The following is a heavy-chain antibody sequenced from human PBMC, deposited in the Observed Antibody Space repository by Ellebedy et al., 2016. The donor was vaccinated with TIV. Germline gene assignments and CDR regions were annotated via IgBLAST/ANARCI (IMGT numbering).Heavy chain of an antibody. J-gene: IGHJ4*02. CDR1: GFTFSDYH. CDR2: ISTTSWVT. Sequence: GESLKISCAASGFTFSDYHMSWIRQAPGQGLEWISYISTTSWVTHYADSVKGRFTISRDNAKSSLYLQMNSLRAEDTAVYYCARASLDFGGNTYFDFWGQGILVTVSS. CDR3: ARASLDFGGNTYFDF. D-gene: IGHD4-23*01. V-gene: IGHV3-11*06.